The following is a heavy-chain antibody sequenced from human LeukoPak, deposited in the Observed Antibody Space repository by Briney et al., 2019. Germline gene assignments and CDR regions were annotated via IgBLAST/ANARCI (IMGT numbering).Heavy chain of an antibody. V-gene: IGHV4-4*07. CDR2: IYTSVST. CDR3: ARAGPYGDYDAFDI. D-gene: IGHD4-17*01. J-gene: IGHJ3*02. Sequence: PSETLSLTCTVSGGSISSYYWSWIRQPAGKGLEWIGRIYTSVSTNYNPSLKSRVTMSVDTSKNQFSLKLSSVTAADTAVYYCARAGPYGDYDAFDIWGQGTMVTVSS. CDR1: GGSISSYY.